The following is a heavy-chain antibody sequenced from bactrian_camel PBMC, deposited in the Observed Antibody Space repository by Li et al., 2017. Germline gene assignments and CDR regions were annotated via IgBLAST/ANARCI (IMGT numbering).Heavy chain of an antibody. J-gene: IGHJ6*01. V-gene: IGHV3S53*01. CDR1: GATDSIGY. CDR3: TADPFAVVAGSRTCAGA. D-gene: IGHD6*01. Sequence: HVQLVESGGGSVQAGGSLTLSCVASGATDSIGYMGWFRQAPGKEREGVATIYTAGALYYTDSVKGRFTISRDNAKRTLYLQMNNLKPEDTGVYYCTADPFAVVAGSRTCAGAWSQGTQVTVS. CDR2: IYTAGAL.